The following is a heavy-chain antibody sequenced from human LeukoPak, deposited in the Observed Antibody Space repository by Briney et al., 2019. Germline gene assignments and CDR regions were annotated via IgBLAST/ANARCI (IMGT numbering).Heavy chain of an antibody. CDR2: MSSTSNTI. Sequence: PGGSLRLSCAASGFIFSSYSMNWVRQAPGKGLEWVSYMSSTSNTIYYADSVKGRFTISRDNAKNSLYLQMNSLRAEDTAVYYCAELGITMIGGVWGKGTTVTISS. D-gene: IGHD3-10*02. CDR3: AELGITMIGGV. V-gene: IGHV3-48*01. CDR1: GFIFSSYS. J-gene: IGHJ6*04.